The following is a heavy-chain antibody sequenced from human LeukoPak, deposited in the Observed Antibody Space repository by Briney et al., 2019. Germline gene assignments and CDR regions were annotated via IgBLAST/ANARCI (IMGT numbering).Heavy chain of an antibody. J-gene: IGHJ5*01. CDR2: MCGTAGCT. CDR1: GFTFYMYA. V-gene: IGHV3-23*01. CDR3: AKDRPNFHENSGHYYRRDGDS. Sequence: PGGSLTLSCPASGFTFYMYAMGWVRQAPGKGLEWVASMCGTAGCTFYPDSVKGRFTISRDNSKNVLYLRMNSLTAEDTAIYYCAKDRPNFHENSGHYYRRDGDSWGQGTLVTVSS. D-gene: IGHD3-22*01.